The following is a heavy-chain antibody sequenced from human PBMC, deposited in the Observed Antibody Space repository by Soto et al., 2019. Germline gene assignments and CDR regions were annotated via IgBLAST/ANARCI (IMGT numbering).Heavy chain of an antibody. CDR2: IYYSGSS. D-gene: IGHD6-13*01. CDR3: ARHSSSWPIFDY. V-gene: IGHV4-59*08. J-gene: IGHJ4*02. Sequence: SEALCLPSTVSAGILSHCYWIVIRQSPGKGLEWIGYIYYSGSSNYNPSLKSRVSISVDTSKNQFSLKLSSVTAADTAVYYCARHSSSWPIFDYWGQGTLVTVSS. CDR1: AGILSHCY.